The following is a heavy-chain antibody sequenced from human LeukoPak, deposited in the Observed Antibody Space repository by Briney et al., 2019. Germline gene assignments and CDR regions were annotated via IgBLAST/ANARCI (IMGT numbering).Heavy chain of an antibody. CDR1: GFTFNSYA. D-gene: IGHD5-18*01. Sequence: GGSLRLSCAASGFTFNSYAMSWVRQAPGKGLEWVSAIRGSGGGTYYADSVKGRFTISRDNSKNTLYLQMNSLKTEDTAVYYCTTDGGYSYGPFDYWGQGTLVTVSS. CDR3: TTDGGYSYGPFDY. CDR2: IRGSGGGT. J-gene: IGHJ4*02. V-gene: IGHV3-23*01.